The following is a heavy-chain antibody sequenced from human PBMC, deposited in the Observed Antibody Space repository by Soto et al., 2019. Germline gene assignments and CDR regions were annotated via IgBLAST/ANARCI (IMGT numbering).Heavy chain of an antibody. V-gene: IGHV3-30*18. CDR3: AKSLLRYFEPYYYGMDV. CDR1: GFTFSSYG. J-gene: IGHJ6*02. Sequence: GGSLRLSCAASGFTFSSYGMHWVRQTPGKGLEWVAVITSDGSNKYYADSVKGRFTISRDNSKNTLYLQMNSLRAEGTAVYYCAKSLLRYFEPYYYGMDVWGQGTTVTVSS. CDR2: ITSDGSNK. D-gene: IGHD3-9*01.